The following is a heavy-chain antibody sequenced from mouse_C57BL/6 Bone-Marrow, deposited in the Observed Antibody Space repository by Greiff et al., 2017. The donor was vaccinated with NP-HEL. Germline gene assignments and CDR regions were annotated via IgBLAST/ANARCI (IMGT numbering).Heavy chain of an antibody. CDR2: ISSGSSTI. Sequence: EVKLMESGGGLVKPGGSLKLSCAASGFTFSDYGMHWVRQAPEKGLEWVAYISSGSSTIYYADTVKGRFTISRDNAKNTLFLQMTSLRSEDTAMYYCAINWRFDYWGQGTTLTVSS. CDR3: AINWRFDY. V-gene: IGHV5-17*01. CDR1: GFTFSDYG. D-gene: IGHD4-1*02. J-gene: IGHJ2*01.